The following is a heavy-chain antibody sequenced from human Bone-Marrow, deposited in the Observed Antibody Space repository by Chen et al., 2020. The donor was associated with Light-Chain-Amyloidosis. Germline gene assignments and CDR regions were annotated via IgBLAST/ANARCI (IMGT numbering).Heavy chain of an antibody. CDR3: AGDRGWFDP. CDR1: GFSFRSYW. Sequence: EVQLVESGGGLVQPGGSLRLSCAASGFSFRSYWMTWVRQVSGKGLEWVAKMKEDGSEKYHVDSVKGRFTISRDNAKNSLYLQMNNLRVEDTAVYYCAGDRGWFDPWGQGTLVTVSS. V-gene: IGHV3-7*01. J-gene: IGHJ5*02. CDR2: MKEDGSEK.